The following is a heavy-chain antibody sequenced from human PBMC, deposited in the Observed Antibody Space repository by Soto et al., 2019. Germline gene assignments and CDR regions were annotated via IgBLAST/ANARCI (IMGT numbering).Heavy chain of an antibody. Sequence: PSPCCNGSGGSIGMPGPGAGRVRRPPGKGLEWIGTIYFSGSTYYNPSLKSRVTMSVDTSRNQFSLKLSSVNAAATAVYYCARQWGRGAAGTCYNWGQGSPVIGSA. D-gene: IGHD6-13*01. V-gene: IGHV4-39*01. CDR1: GGSIGMPGPG. CDR3: ARQWGRGAAGTCYN. CDR2: IYFSGST. J-gene: IGHJ4*02.